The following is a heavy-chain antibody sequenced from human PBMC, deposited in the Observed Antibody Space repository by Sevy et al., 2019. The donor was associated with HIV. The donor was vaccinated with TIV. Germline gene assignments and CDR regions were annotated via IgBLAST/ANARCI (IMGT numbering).Heavy chain of an antibody. CDR1: GFTFSSFA. D-gene: IGHD6-13*01. V-gene: IGHV3-23*01. Sequence: GGCLRLSCAASGFASGFTFSSFAMSWVRQLPGKRLEWVSTINGRGGSTYYADSVKGRFTLSRDTSNNALFLQTDSLTPEDTAIYYFARPTPGIAPSSAAFFDSWGHGTLVTVSS. J-gene: IGHJ4*01. CDR2: INGRGGST. CDR3: ARPTPGIAPSSAAFFDS.